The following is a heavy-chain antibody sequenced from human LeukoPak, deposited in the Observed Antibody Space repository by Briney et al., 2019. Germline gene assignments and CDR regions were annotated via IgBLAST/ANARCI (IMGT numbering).Heavy chain of an antibody. CDR2: VYYTGST. J-gene: IGHJ6*03. V-gene: IGHV4-59*02. CDR1: GGSVSDYY. D-gene: IGHD3-22*01. CDR3: ARSSSSGYYGYYYYYMDV. Sequence: SETLSLTCTISGGSVSDYYWSWIRQSPGKGLEWIGYVYYTGSTTYNPSLKSRVTISADTSKNQFSLKLSSVTAADTAVYYCARSSSSGYYGYYYYYMDVWGKGTTVTISS.